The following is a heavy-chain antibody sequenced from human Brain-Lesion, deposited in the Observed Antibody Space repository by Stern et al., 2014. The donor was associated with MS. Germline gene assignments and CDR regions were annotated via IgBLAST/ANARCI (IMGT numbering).Heavy chain of an antibody. CDR1: GYTFTGYY. J-gene: IGHJ4*02. CDR2: INPKSGGT. CDR3: ATYYYDSTGYNDF. V-gene: IGHV1-2*04. D-gene: IGHD3-22*01. Sequence: QLVQSGAEVKKPGASVKVSCKASGYTFTGYYMHWVRQAPGQGLEWMGWINPKSGGTNYAQQFQGWVTMTRDTSINTAYMELSRLRSDDTAVYYCATYYYDSTGYNDFWGQGTLVTVSS.